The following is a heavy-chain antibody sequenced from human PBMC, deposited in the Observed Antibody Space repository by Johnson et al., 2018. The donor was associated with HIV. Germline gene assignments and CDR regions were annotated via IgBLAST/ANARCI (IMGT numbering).Heavy chain of an antibody. CDR2: ISGSGGST. D-gene: IGHD5-18*01. Sequence: VQLVESGGGVVQPGKSLRLSCAASGFTFSSYAMSWVRQAPGKGLEWVSAISGSGGSTYYADSVKGRFTISRDNAKNSLYRQMNSLRAEDTAVYYCARERVVFASQSYSYGHDAFDSWGQGTMVTVSS. CDR1: GFTFSSYA. J-gene: IGHJ3*02. V-gene: IGHV3-23*04. CDR3: ARERVVFASQSYSYGHDAFDS.